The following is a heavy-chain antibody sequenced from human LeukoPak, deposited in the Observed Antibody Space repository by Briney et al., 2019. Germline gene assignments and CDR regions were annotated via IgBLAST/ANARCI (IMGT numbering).Heavy chain of an antibody. V-gene: IGHV1-2*02. CDR1: GYTFTGYY. Sequence: ASVKVSCXASGYTFTGYYMHWVRQAPGQGREWMGWINPNSGGTNYAQKLQGRVTMTTDTSTSTAYMELRSLRSDDTAVYYCARVMITFGGVIVLPFDYWGQGTLVTVSS. J-gene: IGHJ4*02. D-gene: IGHD3-16*02. CDR2: INPNSGGT. CDR3: ARVMITFGGVIVLPFDY.